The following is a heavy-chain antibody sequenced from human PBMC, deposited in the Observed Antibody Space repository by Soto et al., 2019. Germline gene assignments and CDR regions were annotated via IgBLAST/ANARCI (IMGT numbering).Heavy chain of an antibody. CDR1: GGSISSYY. CDR2: IYYSGST. CDR3: ARAGYYDGEGDY. J-gene: IGHJ4*02. Sequence: QVQLQESGPGLVKPSETLSLTCTVSGGSISSYYWSWIRQPPGKGLEWIGYIYYSGSTNYNPSLKRRVTISVDTSKHPFSRKLSSVTAADTAVYYCARAGYYDGEGDYWGQGPLVTVSS. D-gene: IGHD3-22*01. V-gene: IGHV4-59*01.